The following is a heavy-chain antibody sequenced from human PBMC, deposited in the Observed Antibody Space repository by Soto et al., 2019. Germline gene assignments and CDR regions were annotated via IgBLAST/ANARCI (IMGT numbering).Heavy chain of an antibody. CDR1: GGSIRSSNW. J-gene: IGHJ3*02. Sequence: SDTLSLTCTRSGGSIRSSNWLRWCRQPPGKGLEWIGEIYHSGSTNYNPSLKSRVTISVDKSKNQFSLKLSSVTAADTAVYYCARGEEAVAGDDAFDIWGQGTMVT. CDR2: IYHSGST. V-gene: IGHV4-4*02. D-gene: IGHD6-19*01. CDR3: ARGEEAVAGDDAFDI.